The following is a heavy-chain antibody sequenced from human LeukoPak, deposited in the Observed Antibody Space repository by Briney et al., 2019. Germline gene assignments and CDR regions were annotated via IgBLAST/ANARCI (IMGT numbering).Heavy chain of an antibody. J-gene: IGHJ4*01. V-gene: IGHV3-7*01. CDR3: GRENTAVPGGEC. Sequence: PGGSLRLSCAASGFTISPYWMSWVRQAPGKGLEWVANIKQDGSEKYYVDSVKGRFAISRDNAKNSVYLQMNGLRAEDTAVYYCGRENTAVPGGECWGHG. CDR2: IKQDGSEK. D-gene: IGHD5-18*01. CDR1: GFTISPYW.